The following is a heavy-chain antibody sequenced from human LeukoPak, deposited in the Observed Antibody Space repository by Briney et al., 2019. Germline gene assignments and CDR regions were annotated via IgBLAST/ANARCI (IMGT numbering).Heavy chain of an antibody. CDR2: IRYDGSDT. CDR1: GFTFTNYG. Sequence: PGGSLRLSCVASGFTFTNYGLHWVRQAPGKGLEWVAFIRYDGSDTSYADSVKGRFTIPRDDSKNTLFLQMKSLRVEDTAVYFCAKQLDDRGGYWGQGTLVTVSS. CDR3: AKQLDDRGGY. V-gene: IGHV3-30*02. D-gene: IGHD3-9*01. J-gene: IGHJ4*02.